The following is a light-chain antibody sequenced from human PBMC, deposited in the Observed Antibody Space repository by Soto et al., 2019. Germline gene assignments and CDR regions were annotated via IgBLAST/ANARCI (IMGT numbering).Light chain of an antibody. CDR1: SSNIGAGYD. V-gene: IGLV1-40*01. CDR2: CNS. J-gene: IGLJ1*01. CDR3: QSYDSSLSGSYV. Sequence: QSVLTQPPSVSGAPGQRVTISCTGSSSNIGAGYDVHWYQQLPGTAPKLLIYCNSNRPSGVPDRFSGSKSGTSASLAITGLQAEDEADYSCQSYDSSLSGSYVFGTGTKVTVL.